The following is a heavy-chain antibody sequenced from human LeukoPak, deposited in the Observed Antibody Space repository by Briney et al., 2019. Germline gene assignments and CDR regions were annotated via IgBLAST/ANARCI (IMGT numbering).Heavy chain of an antibody. CDR1: GYTFTSYD. CDR2: ISAYNGNT. J-gene: IGHJ5*02. CDR3: ARVAEARIAGTGWFDP. V-gene: IGHV1-18*01. D-gene: IGHD1-7*01. Sequence: GASVKVSCKASGYTFTSYDINWVRQAPGQGLEWMGWISAYNGNTNYAQKLQGRVTMTTDTSTSTAYMELRSLRSDDTAVYYCARVAEARIAGTGWFDPWGRGTLVTVSS.